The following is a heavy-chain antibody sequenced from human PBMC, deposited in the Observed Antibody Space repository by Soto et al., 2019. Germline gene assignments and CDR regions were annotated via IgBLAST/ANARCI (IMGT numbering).Heavy chain of an antibody. J-gene: IGHJ4*02. CDR2: IYYSGST. D-gene: IGHD6-13*01. Sequence: QVQLQESGPGLVKPSQTLSLTCTVSGGSISSGDYYWSWIRQPPGKGLEWIGYIYYSGSTYYNPSLKSRVTISVDTSKNQFSLKLSSVTAADTAVYYCAREYRPIAAWPVRRFYYFDYWGQGTLVTVSS. CDR1: GGSISSGDYY. CDR3: AREYRPIAAWPVRRFYYFDY. V-gene: IGHV4-30-4*01.